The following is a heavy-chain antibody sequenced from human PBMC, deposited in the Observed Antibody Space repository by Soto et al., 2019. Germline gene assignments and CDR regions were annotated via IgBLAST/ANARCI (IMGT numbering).Heavy chain of an antibody. CDR2: ISYDGSNK. V-gene: IGHV3-30-3*01. CDR1: GFTFSSYA. J-gene: IGHJ4*02. D-gene: IGHD5-18*01. Sequence: QVQLVESGGGVVQPGRSLRLSCAASGFTFSSYAMHWVRQAPGKGLEWVAVISYDGSNKYYADSVKGRFTISRDNSKNMLYLQMNSLRAEDTPVYYCARGGIQLWIDYWGQGTLVTVSS. CDR3: ARGGIQLWIDY.